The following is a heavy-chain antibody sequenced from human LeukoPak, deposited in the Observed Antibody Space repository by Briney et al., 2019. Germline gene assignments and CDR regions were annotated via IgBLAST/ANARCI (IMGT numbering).Heavy chain of an antibody. CDR1: GGSFSGDY. V-gene: IGHV4-59*08. J-gene: IGHJ4*02. Sequence: SETLSLTCAVYGGSFSGDYWSWIRQPPGKGLEWIGYIYYSGSTNYNPSLKSRVTISVDTSKNQFSLKLSSVTAADTAVYYCARSSRIAVAAAFDYWGQGTLVTVSS. CDR3: ARSSRIAVAAAFDY. CDR2: IYYSGST. D-gene: IGHD6-19*01.